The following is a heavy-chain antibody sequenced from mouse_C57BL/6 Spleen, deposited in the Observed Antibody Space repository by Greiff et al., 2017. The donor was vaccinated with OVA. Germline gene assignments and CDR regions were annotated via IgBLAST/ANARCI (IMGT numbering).Heavy chain of an antibody. CDR3: ARDDYDGEVPAWFAY. CDR1: GYTFTSYW. D-gene: IGHD2-4*01. J-gene: IGHJ3*01. Sequence: QVHVKQPGAELVKPGASVKMSCKASGYTFTSYWITWVKQRPGQGLEWIGDIYPGSGSTNYNEKFKSKATLTVDTASSTAYMQLSSLTSEDSAVYFCARDDYDGEVPAWFAYWGQGTLVTVSA. V-gene: IGHV1-55*01. CDR2: IYPGSGST.